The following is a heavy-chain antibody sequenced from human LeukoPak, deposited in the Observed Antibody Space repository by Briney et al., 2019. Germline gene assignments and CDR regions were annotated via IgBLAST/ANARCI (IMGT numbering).Heavy chain of an antibody. CDR3: AKDQDIFVEASQG. CDR1: GLTFSTYA. V-gene: IGHV3-23*05. D-gene: IGHD2-15*01. J-gene: IGHJ3*01. Sequence: GGSLRLSCAASGLTFSTYAMAWVRQAPGKGLEWVATIDTGGDNTYYADSVKGRFTISRDNSKNTLDLQMISLRADDTAMYYWAKDQDIFVEASQGWGQGTTVTVSS. CDR2: IDTGGDNT.